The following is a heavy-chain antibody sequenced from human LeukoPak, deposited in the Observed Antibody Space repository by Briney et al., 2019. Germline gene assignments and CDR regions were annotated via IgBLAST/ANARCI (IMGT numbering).Heavy chain of an antibody. CDR2: ISGSGGSA. D-gene: IGHD2-15*01. CDR3: ARVGCSGGSCYIDAFDI. Sequence: GGSLRLSCAASGLTFNSYAMTWVRQAPGKGLEWVSGISGSGGSAYYADSVKGRFTISRDDSKNTLYLQMNSLRVEDTAIYYCARVGCSGGSCYIDAFDIWGQGTMVTVSS. J-gene: IGHJ3*02. CDR1: GLTFNSYA. V-gene: IGHV3-23*01.